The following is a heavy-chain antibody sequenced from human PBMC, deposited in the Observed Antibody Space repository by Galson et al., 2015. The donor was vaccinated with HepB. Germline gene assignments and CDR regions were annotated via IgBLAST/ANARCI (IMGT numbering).Heavy chain of an antibody. Sequence: SLRLSCAASGFTFSTYAMTWVRQAPGKGLEWVSTISGRTASTYYADSVKGRFTISRDNSKNSLYLQMKGLGAEDTAVYYCAKDARWISLRGFDYWGQGTLVTVSS. V-gene: IGHV3-23*01. J-gene: IGHJ4*02. CDR2: ISGRTAST. D-gene: IGHD5-12*01. CDR1: GFTFSTYA. CDR3: AKDARWISLRGFDY.